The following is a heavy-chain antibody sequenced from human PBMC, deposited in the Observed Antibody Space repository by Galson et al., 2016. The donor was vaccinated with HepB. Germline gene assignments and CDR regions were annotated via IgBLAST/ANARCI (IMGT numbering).Heavy chain of an antibody. V-gene: IGHV3-30-3*01. CDR2: ISYDGSNK. CDR1: GFTFRSYA. J-gene: IGHJ2*01. D-gene: IGHD1-26*01. CDR3: ARDQGYSGSYLRYFDL. Sequence: SLRLSCAASGFTFRSYAMNWVRQAPGKGLEWVAVISYDGSNKYYADSVKGRFTISRDNSKNTLYLQMNSLRAEDTAVYYCARDQGYSGSYLRYFDLWGRGTLVTVSS.